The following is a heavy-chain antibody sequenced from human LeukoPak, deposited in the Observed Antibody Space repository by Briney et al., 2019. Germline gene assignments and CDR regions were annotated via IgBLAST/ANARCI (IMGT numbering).Heavy chain of an antibody. CDR2: IHTSGRT. V-gene: IGHV4-61*09. CDR3: ARDHSGGFWTFDY. CDR1: GGSISGGSYY. D-gene: IGHD1-26*01. J-gene: IGHJ4*02. Sequence: SQTLSLTCTVSGGSISGGSYYWNWIRQPAGKGLEWIGHIHTSGRTSYKSSLTSRVTISIDTSNNAFSLRLNSVTAADTAIYYCARDHSGGFWTFDYWGQGSLVTVSS.